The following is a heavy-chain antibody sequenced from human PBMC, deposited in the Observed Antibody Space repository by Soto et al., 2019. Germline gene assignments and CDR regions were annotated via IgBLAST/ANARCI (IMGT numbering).Heavy chain of an antibody. Sequence: QVPLVQSGAEVKKPGASVKVSCKASGYTFTSYAMHWVRQAPGQRLEWMGWINAGNGNTKYSQKFQGRVTITRDTSASTAYMELSSLRSEDTAVYYCARAISHPGTTGYYFDYWGQGTLVTVSS. J-gene: IGHJ4*02. D-gene: IGHD1-7*01. CDR2: INAGNGNT. CDR3: ARAISHPGTTGYYFDY. CDR1: GYTFTSYA. V-gene: IGHV1-3*01.